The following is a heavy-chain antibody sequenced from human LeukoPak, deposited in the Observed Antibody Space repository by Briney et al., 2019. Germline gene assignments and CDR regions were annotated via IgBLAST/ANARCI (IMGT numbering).Heavy chain of an antibody. V-gene: IGHV1-69*13. CDR3: ARDPGGFDWLLRYNWFDP. J-gene: IGHJ5*02. CDR1: GYTFTGYY. Sequence: ASVKVSCKASGYTFTGYYMHWVRQAPGQGLEWMGGIIPIFGTANYAQKFQGRVTITADESTSTAYMELSSLRSEDTAVYYCARDPGGFDWLLRYNWFDPWGQGTLVTVSS. D-gene: IGHD3-9*01. CDR2: IIPIFGTA.